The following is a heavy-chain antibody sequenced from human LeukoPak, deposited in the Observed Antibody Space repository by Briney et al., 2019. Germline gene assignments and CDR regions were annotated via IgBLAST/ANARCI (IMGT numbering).Heavy chain of an antibody. J-gene: IGHJ6*03. CDR2: IYTSGST. V-gene: IGHV4-4*07. Sequence: SETLSLTCTVSGGSISSYYWSWIRQPAGKGLEWIGRIYTSGSTNYNPSLKSRVTMSVDTSKNQFSLKLSSVTAADTAVYYCARVRRELLYYYYYYMDVWGKGTMVTVSS. CDR1: GGSISSYY. CDR3: ARVRRELLYYYYYYMDV. D-gene: IGHD1-26*01.